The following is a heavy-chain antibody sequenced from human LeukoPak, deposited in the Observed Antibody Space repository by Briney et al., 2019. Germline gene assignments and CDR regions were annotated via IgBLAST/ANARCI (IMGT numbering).Heavy chain of an antibody. CDR1: GGSISSSTFY. V-gene: IGHV4-39*07. J-gene: IGHJ5*02. CDR2: IYHSGST. CDR3: ARSTTVNWFDP. D-gene: IGHD4-17*01. Sequence: SETLSLTCTVSGGSISSSTFYWGWIRQPPGKGLEWIGSIYHSGSTYYNPSLKSRVTISVDTSKNQFSLKLSSVTAADTAVYYCARSTTVNWFDPWGQGTLVTVSS.